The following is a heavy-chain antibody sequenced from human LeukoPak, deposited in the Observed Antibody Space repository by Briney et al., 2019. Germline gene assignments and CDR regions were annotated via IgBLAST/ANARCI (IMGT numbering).Heavy chain of an antibody. Sequence: ASVTVSCKAYGYTFTGYYMHWVRQVPGQGLEWMGWINPNSGGTNYAQKFQGRVTMTRDTSISTAYMELSRLRSDDTAVYYCARDEYYGSGSDWFDPWGQGTLVTVSS. D-gene: IGHD3-10*01. CDR3: ARDEYYGSGSDWFDP. V-gene: IGHV1-2*02. CDR2: INPNSGGT. J-gene: IGHJ5*02. CDR1: GYTFTGYY.